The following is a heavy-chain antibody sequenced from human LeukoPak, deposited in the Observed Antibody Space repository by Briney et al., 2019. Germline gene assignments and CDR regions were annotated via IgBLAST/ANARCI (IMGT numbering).Heavy chain of an antibody. CDR1: GFTFSSYA. J-gene: IGHJ4*02. Sequence: GGSRRLSCAASGFTFSSYAMSWVRQAPGKGLEWVSAISSSGGSTYYADSVKGRFTKSRDNSKNTLYLQMNSPRAEDTAVYYCANQSPSDYSWGQGTLVTVSS. CDR2: ISSSGGST. D-gene: IGHD3/OR15-3a*01. CDR3: ANQSPSDYS. V-gene: IGHV3-23*01.